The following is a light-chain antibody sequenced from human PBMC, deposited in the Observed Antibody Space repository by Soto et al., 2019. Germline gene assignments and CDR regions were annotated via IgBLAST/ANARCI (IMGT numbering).Light chain of an antibody. CDR1: QSINSW. V-gene: IGKV1-5*03. Sequence: DIRMTQSPSTLSASVGDRVTITCRASQSINSWLAWYQQKPGKAPKLLIYKASSLESGVPSRFSGSGSGTEFTLTISSLQPDDFATYYCHQYNRNSGTFGQGTKVDIK. CDR3: HQYNRNSGT. J-gene: IGKJ1*01. CDR2: KAS.